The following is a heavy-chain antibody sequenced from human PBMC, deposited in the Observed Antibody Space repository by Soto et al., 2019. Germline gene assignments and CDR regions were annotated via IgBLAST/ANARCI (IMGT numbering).Heavy chain of an antibody. CDR2: ISYDGSNK. CDR1: GFTFSSYG. J-gene: IGHJ6*02. D-gene: IGHD6-19*01. Sequence: QVQLVESGGGVVQPGRSLRLSCAASGFTFSSYGMHWVRQAPGKGLEWVAGISYDGSNKYYADSVKGRITISRDNSKNTKYLQMNSLRAEDTAVYYCAKDVRRLRGSSGWYVDGMDVWGQGTTVTVSS. CDR3: AKDVRRLRGSSGWYVDGMDV. V-gene: IGHV3-30*18.